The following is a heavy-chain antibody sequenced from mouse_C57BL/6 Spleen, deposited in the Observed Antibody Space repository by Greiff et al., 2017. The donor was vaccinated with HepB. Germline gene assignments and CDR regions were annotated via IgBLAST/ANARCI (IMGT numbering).Heavy chain of an antibody. CDR1: GYAFTNYL. D-gene: IGHD4-1*01. V-gene: IGHV1-54*01. CDR3: ARKGQTGFFDY. J-gene: IGHJ2*01. Sequence: VQRVESGAELVRPGTSVKVSCKASGYAFTNYLIEWVKQRPGQGLEWIGVINPGSGGTNYNEKFKGKATLTADKSSSTAYMQLSSRTSEDSAVYFCARKGQTGFFDYWGQGTTLTVSS. CDR2: INPGSGGT.